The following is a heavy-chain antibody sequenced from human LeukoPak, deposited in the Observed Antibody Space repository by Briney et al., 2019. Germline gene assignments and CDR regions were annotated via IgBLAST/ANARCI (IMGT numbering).Heavy chain of an antibody. V-gene: IGHV4-34*12. CDR3: AMRPAAVHP. CDR1: DYSLTNHY. D-gene: IGHD6-13*01. Sequence: SETLSLTCAVYDYSLTNHYWIWIRQPPGKGLEWIGEILHTGSTNYNPSFKGRVTISIDTSKNQFFLSLTSVTAADTAVYYCAMRPAAVHPWGQGTLVTVSS. J-gene: IGHJ5*02. CDR2: ILHTGST.